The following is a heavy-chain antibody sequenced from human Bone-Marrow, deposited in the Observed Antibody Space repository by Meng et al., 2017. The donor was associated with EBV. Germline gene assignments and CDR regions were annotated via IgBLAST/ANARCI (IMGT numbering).Heavy chain of an antibody. J-gene: IGHJ2*01. V-gene: IGHV4-4*02. CDR2: ISHSGST. CDR3: ATDRAVAGHRYFDL. Sequence: VQRTESGPGLVKPSGTLSLTCAVSGCSISSSYWGSWVRQPPGKGLEWIGEISHSGSTNYNPSLKSRVTISVDKSKNQFSLKLNSVTAADTAVYYCATDRAVAGHRYFDLWGRGTLVTVSS. D-gene: IGHD6-19*01. CDR1: GCSISSSYW.